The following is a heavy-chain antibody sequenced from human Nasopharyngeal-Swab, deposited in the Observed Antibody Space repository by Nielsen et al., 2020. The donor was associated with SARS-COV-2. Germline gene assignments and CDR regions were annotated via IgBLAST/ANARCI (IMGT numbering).Heavy chain of an antibody. D-gene: IGHD6-13*01. Sequence: SGPTLVKPTQTLTLTCTSSGFSLSTSGMCVSWIRQPPGKALEWLALIAWADDQYYSTSLKTRLTISKDTSKNQVVLTVTDMDPVDTATYYCARTPPTIAAHAFDIWGQGTMVTVSS. CDR2: IAWADDQ. CDR3: ARTPPTIAAHAFDI. J-gene: IGHJ3*02. CDR1: GFSLSTSGMC. V-gene: IGHV2-70*01.